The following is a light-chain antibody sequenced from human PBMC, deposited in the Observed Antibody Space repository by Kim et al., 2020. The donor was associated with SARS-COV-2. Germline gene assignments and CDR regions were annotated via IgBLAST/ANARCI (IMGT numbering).Light chain of an antibody. V-gene: IGKV1-39*01. Sequence: DIQMTQSPSSLSASVGDRVTITCRATQSISNYLNWYQQKQGKAPNLLIYAASNLQRGVPSRFSCSGSGTDFTLTISNLQPEDFANYFCQQSDSSPFTFGQGTKLEI. CDR2: AAS. CDR1: QSISNY. J-gene: IGKJ2*01. CDR3: QQSDSSPFT.